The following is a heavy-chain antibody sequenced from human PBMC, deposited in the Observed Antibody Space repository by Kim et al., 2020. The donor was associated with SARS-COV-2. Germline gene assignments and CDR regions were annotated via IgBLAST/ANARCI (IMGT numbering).Heavy chain of an antibody. J-gene: IGHJ6*02. CDR1: GFTFSDYY. V-gene: IGHV3-11*06. CDR2: ISTSSSNT. CDR3: ARVPQDGMDV. Sequence: GGSLRLSCAASGFTFSDYYMAWIRQAPGKGLEWVSQISTSSSNTKYADSVKGRFTISRDNAKNSLYLHMNNLRAEDTAMYYCARVPQDGMDVWGQGTTVTVSS.